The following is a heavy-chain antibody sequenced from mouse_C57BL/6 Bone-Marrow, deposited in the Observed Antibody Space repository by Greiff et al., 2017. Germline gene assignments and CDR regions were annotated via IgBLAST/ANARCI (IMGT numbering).Heavy chain of an antibody. CDR3: AIDYYGCSHNYYAMDY. CDR2: IYPGSGNT. D-gene: IGHD1-1*01. J-gene: IGHJ4*01. Sequence: VQLQQSGPELVKPGASVKISCKASGYTFTDYYINWVKQRPGQGLEWIGWIYPGSGNTKYNEKFKGKATLTVDTSSSTAYMQLSSLTSEDSAVYFCAIDYYGCSHNYYAMDYWGQGTSVTVSS. V-gene: IGHV1-84*01. CDR1: GYTFTDYY.